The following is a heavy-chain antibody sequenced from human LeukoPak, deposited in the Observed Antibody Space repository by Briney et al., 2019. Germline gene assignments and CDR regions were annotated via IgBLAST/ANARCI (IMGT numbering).Heavy chain of an antibody. CDR1: GFIFSDYY. Sequence: GGSLRLSCAASGFIFSDYYMSWIRQAPGKGLEWVSYISSRDSTIYYRDSVKGRFTISRDNAKNSLYLQMNSLRAEDTAVYYCARYDGGSGPFDYWGQGTLVTVSS. J-gene: IGHJ4*02. CDR3: ARYDGGSGPFDY. CDR2: ISSRDSTI. D-gene: IGHD3-10*01. V-gene: IGHV3-11*01.